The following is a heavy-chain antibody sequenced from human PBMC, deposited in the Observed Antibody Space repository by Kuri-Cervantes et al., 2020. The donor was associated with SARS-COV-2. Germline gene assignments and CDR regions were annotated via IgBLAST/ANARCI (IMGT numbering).Heavy chain of an antibody. Sequence: SQTLSLTCAVSGYSISSGYYWGWIRQPPGKGLEWIGSIYHSGNTYYNPSLKSRVTISLDTSENQFSLKLSSVTAADTAMYYCARDPWLITIFGVVTRYGMDVWGRGTTVTVSS. CDR2: IYHSGNT. V-gene: IGHV4-38-2*02. J-gene: IGHJ6*02. CDR3: ARDPWLITIFGVVTRYGMDV. CDR1: GYSISSGYY. D-gene: IGHD3-3*01.